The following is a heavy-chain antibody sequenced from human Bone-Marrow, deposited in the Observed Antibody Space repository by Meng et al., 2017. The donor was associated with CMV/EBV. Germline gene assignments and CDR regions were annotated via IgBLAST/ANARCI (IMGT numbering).Heavy chain of an antibody. CDR2: INPNSGGT. Sequence: ASVKVSCKASGYTFTSYYMHWVRQAPGQGLEWMGWINPNSGGTNYAQKFQGRVTMTRDTSISTAYMELSRLRSDDTAVYYCARKAGYCSSTSCHGLIGFDPWGQGTLVTVSS. V-gene: IGHV1-2*02. CDR1: GYTFTSYY. J-gene: IGHJ5*02. CDR3: ARKAGYCSSTSCHGLIGFDP. D-gene: IGHD2-2*01.